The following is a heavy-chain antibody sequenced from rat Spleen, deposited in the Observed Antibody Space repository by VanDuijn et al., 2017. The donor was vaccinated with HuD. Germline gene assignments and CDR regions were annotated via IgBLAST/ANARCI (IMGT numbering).Heavy chain of an antibody. Sequence: QVQLKESGPGLVQPSQTLSLTCTVSGLSLTSNSVSWIRQPPGKGLEWIGVIWNHGGTDYNSAIKSRLSISRDTSKSQVFLKMNSLQTEDTAIYFCARKVGRWRDYFDYWGQGVMVTVSS. V-gene: IGHV2-47*01. CDR3: ARKVGRWRDYFDY. CDR2: IWNHGGT. D-gene: IGHD5-1*01. J-gene: IGHJ2*01. CDR1: GLSLTSNS.